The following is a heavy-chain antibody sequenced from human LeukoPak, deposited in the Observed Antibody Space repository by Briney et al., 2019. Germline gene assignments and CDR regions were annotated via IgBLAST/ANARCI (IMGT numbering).Heavy chain of an antibody. V-gene: IGHV3-43*02. Sequence: GGSLRLSCAASGFTLDDYAMHWVRQAPGKGLEWVSLISGDGGSTYYADSVKGRFTISRDNSKNSLYLQMNSLRTEDTALYYCAKDMGIRLGELSYPDYWGQGTLVTVSS. CDR3: AKDMGIRLGELSYPDY. CDR1: GFTLDDYA. D-gene: IGHD3-16*02. CDR2: ISGDGGST. J-gene: IGHJ4*02.